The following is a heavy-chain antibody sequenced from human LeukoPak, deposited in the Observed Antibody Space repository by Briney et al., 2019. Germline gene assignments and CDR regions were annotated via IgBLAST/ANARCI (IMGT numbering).Heavy chain of an antibody. J-gene: IGHJ4*02. V-gene: IGHV4-4*07. Sequence: SETLSLTCTVSGGSIGSYYWSWIRQPAGKGLESIGHISTSGSTNYNPSLKSRVTMSVDTSKNQFSLRLSSVTAADTAVYYCARVRYSDSSVLTRKRSYYFDYWGQGTLVTVSS. CDR3: ARVRYSDSSVLTRKRSYYFDY. CDR2: ISTSGST. D-gene: IGHD3-22*01. CDR1: GGSIGSYY.